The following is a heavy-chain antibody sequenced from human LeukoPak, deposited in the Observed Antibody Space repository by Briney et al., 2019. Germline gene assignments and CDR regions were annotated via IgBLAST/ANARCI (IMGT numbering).Heavy chain of an antibody. D-gene: IGHD6-19*01. CDR1: GFIFRNDW. J-gene: IGHJ4*02. V-gene: IGHV3-74*01. CDR2: LYSEGGRT. Sequence: GGSLRLSCVGSGFIFRNDWMHWVRQAPGEGLVWVSRLYSEGGRTYYADSVKGRFTISRDNSKNTLYLQVNSLRAEDTAVYYCAKEGSSSGWYGYYFDYWGQGTLVTVSS. CDR3: AKEGSSSGWYGYYFDY.